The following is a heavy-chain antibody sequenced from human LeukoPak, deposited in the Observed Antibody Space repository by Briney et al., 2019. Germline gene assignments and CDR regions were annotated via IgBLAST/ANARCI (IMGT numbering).Heavy chain of an antibody. CDR3: ARSLSSGWPGFGY. V-gene: IGHV5-10-1*01. CDR1: GYSFTNYW. Sequence: GEALKISCKGSGYSFTNYWINWVRQMPGKGLEWMGKIDPSDSYTNYSPSFQGHVTISADKSVSTAYLQWSSLKASDTAMYYCARSLSSGWPGFGYWGQGALVT. J-gene: IGHJ4*02. CDR2: IDPSDSYT. D-gene: IGHD6-19*01.